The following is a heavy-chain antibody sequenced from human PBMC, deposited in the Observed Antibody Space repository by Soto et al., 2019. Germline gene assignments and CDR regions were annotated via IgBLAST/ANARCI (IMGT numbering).Heavy chain of an antibody. V-gene: IGHV1-69*13. J-gene: IGHJ6*02. CDR2: IIPIFGTA. CDR3: ATGYFTSTGWRGGYHYNAMDV. D-gene: IGHD6-25*01. Sequence: GASVKVSCKSSGGTFSSHSINWVRQAPGQGLEWMGGIIPIFGTANFAKKFQGRVTITADESTTTADMELSSLTDEDTAVYYCATGYFTSTGWRGGYHYNAMDVWGQGTMVTVSS. CDR1: GGTFSSHS.